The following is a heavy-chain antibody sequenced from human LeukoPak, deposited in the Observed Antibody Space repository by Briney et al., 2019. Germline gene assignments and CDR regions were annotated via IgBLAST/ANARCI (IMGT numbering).Heavy chain of an antibody. J-gene: IGHJ4*02. V-gene: IGHV3-30*18. D-gene: IGHD5-18*01. CDR3: AKDEFSSYGSGGFDY. Sequence: GGSLRLSCAASGFTFSSYGMHWVRQAPGKGLEWVAVISYDGSNKYYADSVKGRFTISRDNSKNTLYLQMHSLRAEDTAVYYCAKDEFSSYGSGGFDYWGQGTLVTVSS. CDR1: GFTFSSYG. CDR2: ISYDGSNK.